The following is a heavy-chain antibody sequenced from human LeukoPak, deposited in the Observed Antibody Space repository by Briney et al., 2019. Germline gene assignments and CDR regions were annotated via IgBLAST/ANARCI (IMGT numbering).Heavy chain of an antibody. D-gene: IGHD4-11*01. CDR3: AREVIGYSNPSVWSDY. Sequence: GRSLRLSCAASGFTFSSYAMHWVRQAPGKGLEWVANIKQDGSEKYYVDSVKGRFTISRDNAKNSLYLQMNSLRAEDTAVYYCAREVIGYSNPSVWSDYWGQGTLVTVSS. V-gene: IGHV3-7*01. J-gene: IGHJ4*02. CDR1: GFTFSSYA. CDR2: IKQDGSEK.